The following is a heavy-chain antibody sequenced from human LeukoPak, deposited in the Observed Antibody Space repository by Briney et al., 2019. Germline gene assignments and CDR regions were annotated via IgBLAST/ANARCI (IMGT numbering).Heavy chain of an antibody. J-gene: IGHJ4*02. CDR3: VSSIAVAGTGIDY. Sequence: SETLSLTCTVSGGSINGYYWSWIRQPPGKGLEWVGYVYFSGSTKYNPSLESRLTVSVDTSKNQFSLKLSSVTAADTAVYCCVSSIAVAGTGIDYWGQGTLVTVSS. CDR1: GGSINGYY. CDR2: VYFSGST. D-gene: IGHD6-19*01. V-gene: IGHV4-59*01.